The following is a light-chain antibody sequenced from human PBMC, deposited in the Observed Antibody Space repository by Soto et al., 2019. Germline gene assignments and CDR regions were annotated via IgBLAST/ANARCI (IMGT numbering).Light chain of an antibody. Sequence: DIPMTQSPSTLSASVGDRVTITCRASQFISSWLAWYQQKPGKAPKLLIYRASTLESGVSSRFSGSGSGTEFTLTLSGLQPDDFATYYCQHYNNYPYTFGQGTNLEI. J-gene: IGKJ2*01. CDR2: RAS. CDR1: QFISSW. V-gene: IGKV1-5*03. CDR3: QHYNNYPYT.